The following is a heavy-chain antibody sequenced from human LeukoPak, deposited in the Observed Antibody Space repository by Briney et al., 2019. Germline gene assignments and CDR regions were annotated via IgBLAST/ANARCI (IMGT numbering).Heavy chain of an antibody. J-gene: IGHJ4*02. CDR1: GDSISSYY. CDR2: IYYSGST. V-gene: IGHV4-59*01. D-gene: IGHD1-26*01. CDR3: ATDTGSRFAY. Sequence: SETLSLTRTVSGDSISSYYWSWIRQPPGKGLEWIGYIYYSGSTKYNPSLKSRVTISIDTSKNQFSLKLRSVTAADTAVYYCATDTGSRFAYWGLGALVTVSS.